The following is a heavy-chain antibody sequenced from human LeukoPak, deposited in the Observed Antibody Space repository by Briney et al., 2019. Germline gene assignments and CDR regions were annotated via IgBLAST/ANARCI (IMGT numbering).Heavy chain of an antibody. Sequence: ASVKVSCKASGYIFTSYGISWVRQAPGQGLEWMGWISAYNGNTNYAQKLQGRVTMTTDTSTSTAYMELRSLRSDDTAVYYCARDYSLYYDSSGYYYSRYYYGMDVWGQGTTVTVSS. J-gene: IGHJ6*02. D-gene: IGHD3-22*01. CDR2: ISAYNGNT. CDR3: ARDYSLYYDSSGYYYSRYYYGMDV. V-gene: IGHV1-18*01. CDR1: GYIFTSYG.